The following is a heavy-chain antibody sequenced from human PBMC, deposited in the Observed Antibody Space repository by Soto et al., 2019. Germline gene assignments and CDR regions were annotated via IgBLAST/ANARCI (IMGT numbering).Heavy chain of an antibody. Sequence: SETLSLTCTVSGGSISIYYWSWIRQPPGKGLEWIGYMYYSGSTDYNPSLKSRVTISVDTSKNQFSLKLSSVTAGDTAVYYCALGHFDYSSGYRQDYWGQGTLVTVSS. CDR1: GGSISIYY. CDR2: MYYSGST. V-gene: IGHV4-59*12. CDR3: ALGHFDYSSGYRQDY. J-gene: IGHJ4*02. D-gene: IGHD3-22*01.